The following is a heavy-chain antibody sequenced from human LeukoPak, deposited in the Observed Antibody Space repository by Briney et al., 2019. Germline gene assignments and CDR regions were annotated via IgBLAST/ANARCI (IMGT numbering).Heavy chain of an antibody. CDR1: GFTFRTYA. J-gene: IGHJ4*02. V-gene: IGHV3-23*01. Sequence: GGSLILPCAASGFTFRTYAMSWVRQAPGKGLEWVSSIRSSGESTYYADSVKGRFTISRDNSRNTVFLQMKSLTAEDTAVYYCAKEVRESAWFYFDYWGQGTLATVSS. CDR2: IRSSGEST. D-gene: IGHD3-10*01. CDR3: AKEVRESAWFYFDY.